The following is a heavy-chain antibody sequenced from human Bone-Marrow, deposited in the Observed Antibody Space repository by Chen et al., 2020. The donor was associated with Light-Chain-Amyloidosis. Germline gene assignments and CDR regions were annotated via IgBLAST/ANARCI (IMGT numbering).Heavy chain of an antibody. CDR3: ARMFGFCSGGSCYSAYFDY. CDR1: GGSISINSYY. Sequence: QLQLQESGPGLVRPSETLSLTCTVSGGSISINSYYWGWIRQPLGKGLEWIGSMSYSGSTYYSPSLKGRVTISVDTPKNQFSLRLNSVTAADTALYYCARMFGFCSGGSCYSAYFDYWGQGALVTVSS. V-gene: IGHV4-39*01. CDR2: MSYSGST. J-gene: IGHJ4*02. D-gene: IGHD2-15*01.